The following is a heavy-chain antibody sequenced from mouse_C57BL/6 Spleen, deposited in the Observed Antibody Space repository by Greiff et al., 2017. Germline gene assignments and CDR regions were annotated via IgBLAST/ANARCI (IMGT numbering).Heavy chain of an antibody. Sequence: QVQLQQSGAELVKPGASVKISCKASGYAFSSYWMHWVKQRPGKGLEWIGQIYPGDGDTNYNGKFKGKATLTADKSSSTAYMKLSSLTSADSAVYCCARWERFHYAMDDWGQGTSVTVSS. J-gene: IGHJ4*01. CDR3: ARWERFHYAMDD. CDR2: IYPGDGDT. V-gene: IGHV1-80*01. CDR1: GYAFSSYW. D-gene: IGHD4-1*01.